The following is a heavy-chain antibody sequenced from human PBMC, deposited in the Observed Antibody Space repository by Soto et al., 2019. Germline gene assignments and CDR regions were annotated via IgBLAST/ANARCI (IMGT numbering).Heavy chain of an antibody. CDR1: GGSISSDY. D-gene: IGHD3-10*01. J-gene: IGHJ4*02. CDR3: ARHDGSWSTDY. Sequence: QVQLQESGPGLVKPSGTLSLTCTVSGGSISSDYWNWIRQPPGKGLEWIGYIHSGSTTYSASLRSRVTISVDPSKNQFSLKLSSVTAADTAVYFCARHDGSWSTDYWGQGTLVTVSS. CDR2: IHSGST. V-gene: IGHV4-59*08.